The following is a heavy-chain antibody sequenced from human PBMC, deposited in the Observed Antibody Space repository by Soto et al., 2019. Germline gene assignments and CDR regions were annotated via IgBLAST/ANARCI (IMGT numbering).Heavy chain of an antibody. CDR2: IIPILGVA. CDR3: ARKRSTRGFFDS. J-gene: IGHJ4*02. V-gene: IGHV1-69*02. Sequence: QVQLVQSGAEVKKPGSSVKVSCKASGVTFSSYTISWLRQAPGQGLEWMGRIIPILGVATYAQKFQGRVTNTADKSTSTAYMELTSLTSEDTAVYYCARKRSTRGFFDSWGQGTLVTVSS. D-gene: IGHD3-10*01. CDR1: GVTFSSYT.